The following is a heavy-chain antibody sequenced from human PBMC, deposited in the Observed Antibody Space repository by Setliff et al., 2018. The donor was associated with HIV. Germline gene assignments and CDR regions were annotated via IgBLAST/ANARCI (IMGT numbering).Heavy chain of an antibody. CDR2: IYYSGST. D-gene: IGHD6-6*01. CDR3: ARKEVIGPRRLYYYIDL. J-gene: IGHJ2*01. CDR1: GGSFSSDY. V-gene: IGHV4-59*12. Sequence: PSETLSLTCTVSGGSFSSDYWSWIRQPPGKGLEWIGYIYYSGSTNYNPSLKSRVTISVATSTNQFSLKLNSVTTADTAVYYCARKEVIGPRRLYYYIDLWGRGTLVTVSS.